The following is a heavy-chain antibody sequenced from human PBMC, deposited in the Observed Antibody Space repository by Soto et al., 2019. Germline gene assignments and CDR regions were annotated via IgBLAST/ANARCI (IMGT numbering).Heavy chain of an antibody. CDR1: GYDFTHYW. CDR3: ARAVGYSDASYFYSLGH. D-gene: IGHD3-10*01. J-gene: IGHJ4*02. CDR2: IYPGDSYT. Sequence: QSLNISCNGSGYDFTHYWIAWVRQTPGKVLEWMGVIYPGDSYTKYSPSFQGNVTISADKSIDTAYLQRSGLKASDTAIYYWARAVGYSDASYFYSLGHWGQGTLVTVSS. V-gene: IGHV5-51*01.